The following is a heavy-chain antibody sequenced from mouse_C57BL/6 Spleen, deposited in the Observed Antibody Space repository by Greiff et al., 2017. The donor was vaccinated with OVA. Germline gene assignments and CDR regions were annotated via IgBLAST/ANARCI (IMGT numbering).Heavy chain of an antibody. V-gene: IGHV1-69*01. CDR1: GYTFTSYW. J-gene: IGHJ4*01. CDR3: ARGDYYGNLLYAMDY. Sequence: VQLQQPGAELVMPGASVKLSCKASGYTFTSYWMHWVKQRPGQGLEWIGEIDPSDSYTNYNQKFKGKSTLTVDKSSSTAYMQLSSLTSEDSAVYYCARGDYYGNLLYAMDYWGQGTSVTVSS. CDR2: IDPSDSYT. D-gene: IGHD2-1*01.